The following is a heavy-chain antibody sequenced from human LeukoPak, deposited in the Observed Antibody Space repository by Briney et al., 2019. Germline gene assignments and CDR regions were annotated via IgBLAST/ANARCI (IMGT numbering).Heavy chain of an antibody. J-gene: IGHJ6*03. CDR2: ISRSGSTK. V-gene: IGHV3-48*04. D-gene: IGHD2-15*01. CDR1: GFILSSYG. Sequence: GGSLRLSCAVSGFILSSYGMNWVRQAPGKGLEWVSSISRSGSTKYYADSVKGRFTISRDNAKNSLFLQMNSLRAEDTAVYYCARVLRYCSGGNCYSGGLGYMDVWGKGTTVTISS. CDR3: ARVLRYCSGGNCYSGGLGYMDV.